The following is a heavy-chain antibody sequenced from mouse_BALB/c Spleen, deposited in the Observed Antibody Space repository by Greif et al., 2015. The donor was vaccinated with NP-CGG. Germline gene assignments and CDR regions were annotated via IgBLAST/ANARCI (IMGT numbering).Heavy chain of an antibody. CDR1: GFSLTSYG. CDR3: ARRCESREEKHYAMDY. J-gene: IGHJ4*01. CDR2: IWSGGST. D-gene: IGHD1-1*01. V-gene: IGHV2-2*02. Sequence: QVQLQQSGPGLVQPSQSLSITCTVSGFSLTSYGVHWVRQSPGKGLEWLGVIWSGGSTDYNAAFISRLSISKDNSKSQVFFKMNSLQANDTAIYYCARRCESREEKHYAMDYWGQGTSVTVSS.